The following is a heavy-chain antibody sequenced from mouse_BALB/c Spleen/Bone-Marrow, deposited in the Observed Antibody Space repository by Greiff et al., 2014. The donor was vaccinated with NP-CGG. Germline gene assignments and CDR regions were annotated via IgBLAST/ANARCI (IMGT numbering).Heavy chain of an antibody. D-gene: IGHD1-1*01. J-gene: IGHJ4*01. V-gene: IGHV5-6-5*01. CDR3: TRDGSSYYAMDY. CDR1: GFTFSSYA. CDR2: ISSGGST. Sequence: EVQLVESGGGLVKPGGSLKLSCAASGFTFSSYAMSWVRQTPEKRLEWVASISSGGSTYYPDSVKGRFTISRDNARSILYLQMSSLRSEDTAMYYCTRDGSSYYAMDYWGQGTSATVSS.